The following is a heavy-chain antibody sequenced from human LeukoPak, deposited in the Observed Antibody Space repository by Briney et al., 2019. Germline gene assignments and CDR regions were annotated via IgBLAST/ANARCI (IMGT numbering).Heavy chain of an antibody. V-gene: IGHV3-23*01. CDR3: AKTPSQYDFWSGYRPNGMDV. CDR2: ISGSGGST. J-gene: IGHJ6*02. CDR1: GFTFSSYA. D-gene: IGHD3-3*01. Sequence: GGCLRLSCAASGFTFSSYAMSWVRQAPGKGLEWVSAISGSGGSTYYADSVKGRFTISRDNSKNTLYLQMNSLRAEDTAVYYCAKTPSQYDFWSGYRPNGMDVWGQGTTVTVSS.